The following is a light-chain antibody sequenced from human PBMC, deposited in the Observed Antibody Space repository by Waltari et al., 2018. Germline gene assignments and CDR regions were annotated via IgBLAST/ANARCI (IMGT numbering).Light chain of an antibody. CDR2: GAS. V-gene: IGKV3-20*01. CDR1: QSVTSHY. Sequence: EVVLTQSPGTLSLSPGERATLPCRASQSVTSHYLAWYQQKPGQAPRLLIFGASSRATGIPDRFSGSGSGTDFTLTISRLEPEDFAVYYCQHYVSSPLTFGQGTKVEIK. CDR3: QHYVSSPLT. J-gene: IGKJ1*01.